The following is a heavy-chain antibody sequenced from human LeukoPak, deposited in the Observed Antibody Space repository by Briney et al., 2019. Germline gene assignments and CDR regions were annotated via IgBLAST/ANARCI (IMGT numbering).Heavy chain of an antibody. Sequence: ASVKVSCKASGYTFTSYGISWVRQAPGQGLEWMGWISAYNGNTNYAQKLQGRVTMTTDTSTSTAYMELRSLRSDDTAVYYCVRVNPLMVRATIEAFDIWGQGTMVTVSS. CDR3: VRVNPLMVRATIEAFDI. D-gene: IGHD3-10*01. V-gene: IGHV1-18*01. CDR1: GYTFTSYG. CDR2: ISAYNGNT. J-gene: IGHJ3*02.